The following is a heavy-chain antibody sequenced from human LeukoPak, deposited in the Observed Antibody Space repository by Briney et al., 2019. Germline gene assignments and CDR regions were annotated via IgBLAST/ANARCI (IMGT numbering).Heavy chain of an antibody. J-gene: IGHJ4*02. Sequence: SETLSLTXTVSGGSISSGSYYWSGIRQPAGKGLEWIGRIYTSGSTNYNPSLKSRVTISVDTSKNQFSLKLSSVTAADTAVYYCARDGYGDYYWGQGTLVTVSS. CDR3: ARDGYGDYY. V-gene: IGHV4-61*02. CDR1: GGSISSGSYY. D-gene: IGHD4-17*01. CDR2: IYTSGST.